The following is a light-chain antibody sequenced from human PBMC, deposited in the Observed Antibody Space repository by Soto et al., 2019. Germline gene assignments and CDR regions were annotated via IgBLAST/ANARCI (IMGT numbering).Light chain of an antibody. CDR1: TGAVTSSHY. J-gene: IGLJ2*01. Sequence: QAVVTQEPSLTVSPGGTVTLTCGSSTGAVTSSHYPYWIQQKPGQVPRTLIYDTSNRHSWTPARFSGSLLGGKAALSLSGALAEDESNYYCLLSYRTEFGGGTEVVFGGGTKLTVL. CDR3: LLSYRTEFGGGTEVV. CDR2: DTS. V-gene: IGLV7-46*01.